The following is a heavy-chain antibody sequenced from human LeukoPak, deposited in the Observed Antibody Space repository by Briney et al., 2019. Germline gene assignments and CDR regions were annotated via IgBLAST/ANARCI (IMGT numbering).Heavy chain of an antibody. Sequence: GGSLRLSCAASGFTLSTYPMHCVRQAPGKGLEWVAVVSDDGKDNHYVESVKGRFTISRDNSKNTLYLQMNSLRVEDTAVYYCARDRHIAGAGYYFDYWGQGTLVTVSS. CDR1: GFTLSTYP. D-gene: IGHD2-21*01. CDR3: ARDRHIAGAGYYFDY. CDR2: VSDDGKDN. V-gene: IGHV3-30*04. J-gene: IGHJ4*02.